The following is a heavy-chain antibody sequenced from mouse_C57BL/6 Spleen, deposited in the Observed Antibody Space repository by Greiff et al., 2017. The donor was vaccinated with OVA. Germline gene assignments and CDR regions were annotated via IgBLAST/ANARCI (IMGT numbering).Heavy chain of an antibody. V-gene: IGHV5-6*01. CDR1: GFTFSSYG. CDR3: ARKGLLLRDAMDY. J-gene: IGHJ4*01. Sequence: EVKLVESGGDLVKPGGSLKLSCAASGFTFSSYGMSWVRQTPDKRLEWVATISSGGSYTYYPDSVKGRFTISRDNAKNTLYLQMSSLKSEDTAMYYCARKGLLLRDAMDYWGQGTSVTVSS. D-gene: IGHD1-1*01. CDR2: ISSGGSYT.